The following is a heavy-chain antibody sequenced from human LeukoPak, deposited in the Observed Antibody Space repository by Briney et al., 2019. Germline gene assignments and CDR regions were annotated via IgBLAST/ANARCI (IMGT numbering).Heavy chain of an antibody. CDR2: IYCSGST. V-gene: IGHV4-59*11. CDR1: GDSISRHY. Sequence: PSETLSLTSTVSGDSISRHYWSWIRQPPGKGLEWIGCIYCSGSTSYNPSLKSRVTISVDTSNNQFSLKLTSMTAADTAVYFCARERLIAGATVFDYWGQGTLVTVSS. CDR3: ARERLIAGATVFDY. D-gene: IGHD1-26*01. J-gene: IGHJ4*02.